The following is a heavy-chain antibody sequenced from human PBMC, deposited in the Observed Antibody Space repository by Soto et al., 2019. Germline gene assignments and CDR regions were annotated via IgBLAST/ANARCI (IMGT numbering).Heavy chain of an antibody. CDR1: GGTFSSYA. J-gene: IGHJ5*02. V-gene: IGHV1-69*13. D-gene: IGHD2-2*01. CDR2: IIPIFGTA. Sequence: ASVKVSCKASGGTFSSYAISWVRQAPGQGLEWMGGIIPIFGTANYAQKFQGRVTITADESTSTAYMELSSLRSEDTAVYYCARDAGYCSSTSCSEFDPWGQGTLVTAPQ. CDR3: ARDAGYCSSTSCSEFDP.